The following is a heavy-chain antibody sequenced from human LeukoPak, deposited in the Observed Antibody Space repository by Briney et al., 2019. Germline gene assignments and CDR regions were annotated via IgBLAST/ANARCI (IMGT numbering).Heavy chain of an antibody. Sequence: PGGSLRLSCAASGFTFSTYSMNWVRQAPGKGLEWVSYISETSSTIYYADSVKGRFTISRDNAKDSLYLQMNSLRAEDTAVYYCARARPPDYWGQGTLVTVSS. J-gene: IGHJ4*02. CDR1: GFTFSTYS. CDR3: ARARPPDY. V-gene: IGHV3-48*04. CDR2: ISETSSTI.